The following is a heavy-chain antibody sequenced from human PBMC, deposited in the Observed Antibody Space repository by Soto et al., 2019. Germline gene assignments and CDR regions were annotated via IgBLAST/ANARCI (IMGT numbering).Heavy chain of an antibody. CDR3: AREYQLLRAFDY. CDR1: GFTFSSYG. Sequence: QVQLVESGGGVVQPGRSLRLSCAASGFTFSSYGMHWVRQAPGKGLEWVAVIWYDGSNKYYADSVKGRFTISRDNSKNTLYLQMNSLRAEDTAVYYCAREYQLLRAFDYWGQGTLVTVSS. J-gene: IGHJ4*02. CDR2: IWYDGSNK. D-gene: IGHD2-2*01. V-gene: IGHV3-33*01.